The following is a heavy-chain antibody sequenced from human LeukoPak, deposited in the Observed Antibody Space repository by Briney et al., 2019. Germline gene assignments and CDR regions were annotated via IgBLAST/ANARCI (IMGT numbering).Heavy chain of an antibody. CDR1: GFTFSSYG. CDR2: ISYDGSNK. V-gene: IGHV3-30*18. J-gene: IGHJ4*02. D-gene: IGHD6-6*01. Sequence: GGSLRLSCAASGFTFSSYGMHWVRQAPGKGLEWVAVISYDGSNKYYADSVKGRFTFSRDNSKNTLYLQMNSLRAEDTAVYCCAKDGVAARPFDYWGQGTLVTVSS. CDR3: AKDGVAARPFDY.